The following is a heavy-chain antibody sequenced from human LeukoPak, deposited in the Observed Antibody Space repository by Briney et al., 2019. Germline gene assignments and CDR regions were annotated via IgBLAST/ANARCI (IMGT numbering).Heavy chain of an antibody. CDR3: ARASQGDAFDI. J-gene: IGHJ3*02. V-gene: IGHV1-2*02. CDR1: GYTFTSYY. CDR2: INPNSGGT. Sequence: ASVKVSCKASGYTFTSYYMHRVRQAPGQGLEWMGWINPNSGGTNYAQKFQGRVTMTRDTSISTAYMELSRLRSDDTAVYYCARASQGDAFDIWGQGTMVTVSS.